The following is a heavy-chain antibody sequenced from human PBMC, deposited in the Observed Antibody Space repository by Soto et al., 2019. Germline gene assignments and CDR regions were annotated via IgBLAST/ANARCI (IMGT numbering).Heavy chain of an antibody. CDR2: ISYDGSNK. V-gene: IGHV3-30*18. CDR1: GFTFSSYG. Sequence: GGSLRLSCAASGFTFSSYGMHWVRQAPGKGLEWVAVISYDGSNKYYADSVKGRFTISRDNSKNTLYLQMNSLRAEDTAVYYCAKEYSSSSNYYYYMDVWGKGTTVTVSS. D-gene: IGHD6-6*01. J-gene: IGHJ6*03. CDR3: AKEYSSSSNYYYYMDV.